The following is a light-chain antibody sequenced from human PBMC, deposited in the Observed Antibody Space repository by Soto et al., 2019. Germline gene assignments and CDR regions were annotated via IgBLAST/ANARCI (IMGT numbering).Light chain of an antibody. J-gene: IGKJ1*01. CDR2: EAS. CDR1: QSISNY. V-gene: IGKV3-11*01. CDR3: QQRSQWPRT. Sequence: EIVLTQSPATLSLSPGERATLSCRASQSISNYLAWFQQKPGQAPRLLIYEASNRATGIPVRFSGSGSGTDFTLTISSLEPEDFADYYCQQRSQWPRTFGQGTKVEIK.